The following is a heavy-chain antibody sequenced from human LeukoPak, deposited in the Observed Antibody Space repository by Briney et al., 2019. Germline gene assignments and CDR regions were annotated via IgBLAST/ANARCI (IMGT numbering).Heavy chain of an antibody. D-gene: IGHD6-13*01. CDR3: ARDGYSSSWYVGYYYYYVDV. J-gene: IGHJ6*03. CDR1: GFTFDDYA. Sequence: PGGSLRLSCTTSGFTFDDYAMNWVRQVPGKGLEWVSGINWNGGSTGYADSVKGRFTISRDNAKNSLYLQMNSLRAEDTAVYYCARDGYSSSWYVGYYYYYVDVWGKGTTVTVSS. V-gene: IGHV3-20*04. CDR2: INWNGGST.